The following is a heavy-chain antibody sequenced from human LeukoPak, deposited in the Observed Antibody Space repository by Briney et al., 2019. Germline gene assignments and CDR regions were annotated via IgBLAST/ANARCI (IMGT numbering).Heavy chain of an antibody. CDR2: VNPGGGST. V-gene: IGHV1-46*01. CDR3: ARDESRGPYYFDN. CDR1: GYTFTSYY. Sequence: VASVKVSCKATGYTFTSYYMHWVRQAPGQGLEWMGRVNPGGGSTNYAEKFQGRVTMTRDTSTSTAYMELRTLRSDDTAVYYCARDESRGPYYFDNWGQGTLVTVSS. J-gene: IGHJ4*02.